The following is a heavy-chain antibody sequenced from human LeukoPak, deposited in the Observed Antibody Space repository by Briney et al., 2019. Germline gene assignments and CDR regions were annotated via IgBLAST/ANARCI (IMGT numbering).Heavy chain of an antibody. CDR2: INPNSGGT. J-gene: IGHJ4*02. CDR1: GYTFTGYY. V-gene: IGHV1-2*06. CDR3: GRDGHYDSSGYYRDY. Sequence: ASVKVSCKASGYTFTGYYMHWVRQAPGQGLEWMGRINPNSGGTDYAQKFQGRVTMTRDTSISTAYMELSRLRSDDTAVYYCGRDGHYDSSGYYRDYWGQGTLVTVSS. D-gene: IGHD3-22*01.